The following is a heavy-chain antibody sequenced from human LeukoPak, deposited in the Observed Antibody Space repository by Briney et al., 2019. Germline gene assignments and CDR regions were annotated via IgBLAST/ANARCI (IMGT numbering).Heavy chain of an antibody. CDR2: IYTSGST. CDR1: GGSISSYY. Sequence: SETLSLTCTVSGGSISSYYWSWIRQPAGKGLEWIGRIYTSGSTNYNPSLKSRVTMSVDTSKNQFSLKLSSVTAADTAVYYCARAAPLTPRPYSSGWYGGYYYYYMDVWGKGTTVTVSS. J-gene: IGHJ6*03. D-gene: IGHD6-19*01. CDR3: ARAAPLTPRPYSSGWYGGYYYYYMDV. V-gene: IGHV4-4*07.